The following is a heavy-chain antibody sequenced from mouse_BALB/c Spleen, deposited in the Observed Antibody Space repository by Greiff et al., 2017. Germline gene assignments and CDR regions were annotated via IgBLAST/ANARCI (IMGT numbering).Heavy chain of an antibody. Sequence: QVQLQQPGAELVMHGASVKMSCKASGYTFTDYWMHWVKQRPGQGLEWIGAIDTSDSYTSYNQKFKGKATLTVDESSSTAYMQLSSLTSEDSAVYYCARGDYYGPWFAYWGQGTLVTVSA. CDR3: ARGDYYGPWFAY. D-gene: IGHD1-2*01. J-gene: IGHJ3*01. CDR2: IDTSDSYT. CDR1: GYTFTDYW. V-gene: IGHV1-69*01.